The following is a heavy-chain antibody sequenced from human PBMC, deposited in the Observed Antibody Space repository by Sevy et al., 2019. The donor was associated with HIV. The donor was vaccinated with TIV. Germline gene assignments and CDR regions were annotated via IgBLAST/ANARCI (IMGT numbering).Heavy chain of an antibody. CDR3: ARPGRQIVRYFDWLLVSGMNV. J-gene: IGHJ6*02. V-gene: IGHV1-46*01. CDR2: ISPIEDVK. Sequence: ASVKVSCKASGYTFTNYYIHWVRQAPGQGLEWMGIISPIEDVKGQSQKFQGRVTMTSDRSTGTVYMALNSLKSEDTAVYYCARPGRQIVRYFDWLLVSGMNVWGQGTTVTVSS. D-gene: IGHD3-9*01. CDR1: GYTFTNYY.